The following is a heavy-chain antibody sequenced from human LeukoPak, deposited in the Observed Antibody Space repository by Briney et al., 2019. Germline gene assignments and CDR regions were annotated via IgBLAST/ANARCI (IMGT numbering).Heavy chain of an antibody. D-gene: IGHD2-21*01. J-gene: IGHJ4*02. Sequence: ASVKVSGKASGYTFTSYAMHWVRQAPGQRLEWMEWINAGNGNTKYSQKFQGRVTITRDTSASTAYMELSSLRSEDTAVYYCARSNSIAKFDYWGQGTLVTVSS. CDR1: GYTFTSYA. CDR3: ARSNSIAKFDY. V-gene: IGHV1-3*01. CDR2: INAGNGNT.